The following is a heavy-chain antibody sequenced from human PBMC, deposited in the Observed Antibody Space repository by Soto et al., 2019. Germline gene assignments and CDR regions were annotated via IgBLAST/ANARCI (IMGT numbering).Heavy chain of an antibody. V-gene: IGHV3-23*01. Sequence: GGSLRLSCAASGFTFNSYAMSWVRQAPGKGLEWVSGVSGLGASTYYADSVKGRFTISRDNSKNTLYLQMNSLRAEDTAVYYCEKLSQYSSSYYFNSWGQGTLATVSS. D-gene: IGHD6-6*01. J-gene: IGHJ4*02. CDR1: GFTFNSYA. CDR3: EKLSQYSSSYYFNS. CDR2: VSGLGAST.